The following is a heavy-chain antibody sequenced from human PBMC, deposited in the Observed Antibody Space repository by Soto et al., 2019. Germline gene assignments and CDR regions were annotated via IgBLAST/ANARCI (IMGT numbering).Heavy chain of an antibody. V-gene: IGHV1-69*08. CDR2: IIPILGIA. CDR3: ARETQYYGSGSYYNGDDY. Sequence: QVQLVQSGAEVKKPGSSVKVSCKASGGTFSSYTISWVRQAPGQGLEWMGRIIPILGIANYAQKFQGRVTITADKSTSTAYMELSSLRSEDTAVYYCARETQYYGSGSYYNGDDYWGQGTLATVSS. CDR1: GGTFSSYT. J-gene: IGHJ4*02. D-gene: IGHD3-10*01.